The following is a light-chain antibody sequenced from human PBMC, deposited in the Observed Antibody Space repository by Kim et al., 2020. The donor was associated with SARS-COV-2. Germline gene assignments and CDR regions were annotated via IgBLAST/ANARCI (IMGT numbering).Light chain of an antibody. CDR2: EVS. Sequence: QSALTQPAPVSGSPGQSITISCIGTSSDVGSYDVVSWYQQLPGKAPKLMIYEVSKRPSGVSDRFSGSKSGNTASLTISGLQAEDEADYFCCSHAGSSTWVFGGGTQLTVL. V-gene: IGLV2-23*02. CDR1: SSDVGSYDV. CDR3: CSHAGSSTWV. J-gene: IGLJ3*02.